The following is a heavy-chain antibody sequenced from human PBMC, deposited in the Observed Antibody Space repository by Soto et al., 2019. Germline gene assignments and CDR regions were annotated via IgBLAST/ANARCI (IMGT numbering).Heavy chain of an antibody. Sequence: QVHLVQSGVEVKTPGASVKVSCQASGYTFFTYDISWVRQAPGQGLEWMGWISTYSGDTKYAQKFQGRVTMTTDTSTTTAYLALRSLRSDDTAVYYCARHHGPTTSENWFDPWGKGTLVTVSS. CDR3: ARHHGPTTSENWFDP. D-gene: IGHD5-12*01. CDR2: ISTYSGDT. J-gene: IGHJ5*02. V-gene: IGHV1-18*01. CDR1: GYTFFTYD.